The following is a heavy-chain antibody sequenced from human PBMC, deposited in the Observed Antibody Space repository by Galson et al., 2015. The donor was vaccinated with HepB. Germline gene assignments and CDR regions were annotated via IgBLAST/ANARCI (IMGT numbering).Heavy chain of an antibody. D-gene: IGHD3-16*01. J-gene: IGHJ6*02. CDR3: ARAVRGFTKKGNYYGMDV. V-gene: IGHV3-30-3*01. CDR1: GFTFSSYA. CDR2: ISYDGSNK. Sequence: SLRLSCAASGFTFSSYAMHWVRQAPGKGLAWVAVISYDGSNKYYADSVKGRFTISRDNSKNTLYLQMNSLRAEDTAVYYCARAVRGFTKKGNYYGMDVWGQGTTVTVSS.